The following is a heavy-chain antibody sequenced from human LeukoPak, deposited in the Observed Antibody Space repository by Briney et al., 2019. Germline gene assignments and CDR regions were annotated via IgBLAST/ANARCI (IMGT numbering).Heavy chain of an antibody. V-gene: IGHV4-34*01. CDR3: GIHIVVIADAKKKTWFDP. CDR1: GGSFSGYY. CDR2: INYSGST. Sequence: SEPLSLTCAVHGGSFSGYYWSWIPQPPGKGLEWIGAINYSGSTNYKPSIKSRVTISVDTSKNKFSLKLSSVTAADTAVYYCGIHIVVIADAKKKTWFDPWGQGTLVTVSS. D-gene: IGHD2-2*01. J-gene: IGHJ5*02.